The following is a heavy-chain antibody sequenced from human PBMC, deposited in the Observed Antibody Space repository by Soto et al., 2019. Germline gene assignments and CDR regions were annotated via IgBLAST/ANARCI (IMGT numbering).Heavy chain of an antibody. CDR1: NDSISTYY. CDR3: ARPGRDWGALHY. D-gene: IGHD7-27*01. Sequence: QVQLQESGPGLVKPSETLSLTCTVSNDSISTYYWTWIRQPPGKGLEWIGFNYYSGSTNYNPSLQSRVTISVDTSKNQFSLKMNSVTAADTAVYYCARPGRDWGALHYWGQGTLVTVSS. CDR2: NYYSGST. V-gene: IGHV4-59*08. J-gene: IGHJ4*02.